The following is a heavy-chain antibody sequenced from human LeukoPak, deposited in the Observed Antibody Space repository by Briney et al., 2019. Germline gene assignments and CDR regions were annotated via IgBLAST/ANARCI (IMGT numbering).Heavy chain of an antibody. Sequence: ASVTVSCKASGGTFSSYAISWVRQAPGQGLEWMGGIIPIFGTANYAQKFQGRVTITADESTSTAYMELSSLRSEDTAVYYCARGSCTNGVCYRSYYYYGMDVWGQGTTVTVSS. J-gene: IGHJ6*02. CDR3: ARGSCTNGVCYRSYYYYGMDV. V-gene: IGHV1-69*13. CDR1: GGTFSSYA. D-gene: IGHD2-8*01. CDR2: IIPIFGTA.